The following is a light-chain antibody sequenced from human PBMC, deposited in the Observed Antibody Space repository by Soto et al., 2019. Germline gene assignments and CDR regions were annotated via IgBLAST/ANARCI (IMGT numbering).Light chain of an antibody. J-gene: IGKJ2*01. CDR3: QHYYTYPYT. CDR2: KAS. Sequence: DIQMTQSPSTLSASVGGRVTISCRASQNINNLLAWYQQKPGKVPKLLICKASSLESGVPSRFSGSGSGTDFTLTISSLQPDDFATYYCQHYYTYPYTFGQGTKLEIK. CDR1: QNINNL. V-gene: IGKV1-5*03.